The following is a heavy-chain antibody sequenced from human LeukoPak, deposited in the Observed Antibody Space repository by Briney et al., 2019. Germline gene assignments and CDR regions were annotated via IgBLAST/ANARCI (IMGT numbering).Heavy chain of an antibody. V-gene: IGHV7-4-1*02. J-gene: IGHJ3*02. D-gene: IGHD4-17*01. CDR3: ATGGSMTTVTNDAFDI. CDR1: GYTFTSYA. Sequence: ASVKVSCKASGYTFTSYAMNWVRQAPGQGLEWMGWINTNTGNPTYAQGFTGRFVFSLDTSVSTAYLQISSLKAEDTAVYYCATGGSMTTVTNDAFDIWGQGTMVTVSS. CDR2: INTNTGNP.